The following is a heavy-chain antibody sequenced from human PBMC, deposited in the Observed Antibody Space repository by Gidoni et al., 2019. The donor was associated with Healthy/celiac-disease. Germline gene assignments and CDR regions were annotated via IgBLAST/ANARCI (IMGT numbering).Heavy chain of an antibody. CDR3: ARIRGRVDTAMVTYYYYYYGMDV. J-gene: IGHJ6*02. V-gene: IGHV3-7*03. CDR2: IKQDGSEK. CDR1: GFTFSSYW. D-gene: IGHD5-18*01. Sequence: EVQLVESGGGLVQPGGSLRLSCAASGFTFSSYWMSWVRQAPGKGLEWVANIKQDGSEKYYVDSVKGRFTISRDNAKNSLYLQMNSLRAEDTAVYYCARIRGRVDTAMVTYYYYYYGMDVWGQGTTVTVSS.